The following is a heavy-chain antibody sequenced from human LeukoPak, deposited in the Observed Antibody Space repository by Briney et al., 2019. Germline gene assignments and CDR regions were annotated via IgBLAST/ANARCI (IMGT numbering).Heavy chain of an antibody. Sequence: GGSLRLSCAASGFTFSRYAMHWVRQAPGKGLEWVALISYDASDKYYADSVKGRFTISRDNSKNTLYLQMNSLRAEDTAVYYCARDDSSGYYSGGDYWGQGTLVTVSS. D-gene: IGHD3-22*01. CDR2: ISYDASDK. V-gene: IGHV3-30*04. J-gene: IGHJ4*02. CDR3: ARDDSSGYYSGGDY. CDR1: GFTFSRYA.